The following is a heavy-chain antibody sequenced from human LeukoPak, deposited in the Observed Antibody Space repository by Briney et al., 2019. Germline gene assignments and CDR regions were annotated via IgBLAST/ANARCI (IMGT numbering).Heavy chain of an antibody. CDR1: GFAFSNAW. CDR3: TTPIWFGEGGVDAFDI. Sequence: PGGSLRLSCAASGFAFSNAWMSWVRQAPGKGLGWVGRIKSKTDGGTTDYAAPVKGRFTISRDDSKNPLYLQMNSLRSEDTAVYYCTTPIWFGEGGVDAFDIWGQGTMVTVSS. D-gene: IGHD3-10*01. V-gene: IGHV3-15*01. CDR2: IKSKTDGGTT. J-gene: IGHJ3*02.